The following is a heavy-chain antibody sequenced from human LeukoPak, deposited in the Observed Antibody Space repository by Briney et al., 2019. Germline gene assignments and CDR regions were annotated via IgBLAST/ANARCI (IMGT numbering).Heavy chain of an antibody. CDR3: ARASYTSSLHLDY. CDR1: GYTFTSHY. Sequence: ASVKVSCKASGYTFTSHYVNWVRRAPGQGLEWMGTINPSSGGTTYAQKFQGRVTMTRDTSTSTVYMEVSSLRSEDTAVYYCARASYTSSLHLDYWSQGTLVTVSS. V-gene: IGHV1-46*01. J-gene: IGHJ4*02. CDR2: INPSSGGT. D-gene: IGHD6-6*01.